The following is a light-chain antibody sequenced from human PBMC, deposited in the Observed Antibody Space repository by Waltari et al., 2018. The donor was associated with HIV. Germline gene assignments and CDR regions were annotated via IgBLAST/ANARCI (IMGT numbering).Light chain of an antibody. J-gene: IGLJ3*02. CDR3: NARDRAGHHVV. Sequence: SELTQDPAVSVALGQPVTITCPGDSLRTYYASWYLQKPGQAPVLGISPIHNLTSGIPDRLSGSRSGNTAALTITGAQAEDEGDYYCNARDRAGHHVVFGGGTKLTFL. CDR1: SLRTYY. V-gene: IGLV3-19*01. CDR2: PIH.